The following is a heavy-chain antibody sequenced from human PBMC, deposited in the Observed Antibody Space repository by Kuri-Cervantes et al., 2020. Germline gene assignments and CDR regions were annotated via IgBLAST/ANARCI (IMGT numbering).Heavy chain of an antibody. D-gene: IGHD3-9*01. CDR3: ARDRGHYDILTGYYAYYYYGMDV. V-gene: IGHV3-23*01. CDR2: ISGSGGST. CDR1: GFTFSSYA. Sequence: GESLKISCAASGFTFSSYAMSWVRQAPGKGLEWVSAISGSGGSTYYADSVKGRFTISRDNSKNTLYLQMNSLRAEDTAVYYCARDRGHYDILTGYYAYYYYGMDVWGQGTTVTVSS. J-gene: IGHJ6*02.